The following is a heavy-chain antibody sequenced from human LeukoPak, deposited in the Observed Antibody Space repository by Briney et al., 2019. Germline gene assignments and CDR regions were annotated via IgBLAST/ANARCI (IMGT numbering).Heavy chain of an antibody. CDR2: IIPILDVT. J-gene: IGHJ4*02. CDR1: GDTFSSHS. V-gene: IGHV1-69*10. D-gene: IGHD2-21*02. CDR3: AILSDGAYCGGDCFHLDC. Sequence: ASVKVSCKASGDTFSSHSMNWVRQAPGQGLEWMGGIIPILDVTNYAQKFQGRVTIAADKSTGTAYMELSSLRSENTAVYYCAILSDGAYCGGDCFHLDCWGQGTLVTVSS.